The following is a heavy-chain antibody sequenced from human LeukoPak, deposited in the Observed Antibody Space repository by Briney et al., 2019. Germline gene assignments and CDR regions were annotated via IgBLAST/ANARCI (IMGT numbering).Heavy chain of an antibody. J-gene: IGHJ4*02. CDR1: GFTFNSYG. CDR2: IRYDGSNK. V-gene: IGHV3-30*02. Sequence: GGSLRLSCAASGFTFNSYGIHWVRQAPGKGLEWVAFIRYDGSNKYYADSVKGRFTISRDNSKNTLYLQMNSLRAEDTAVYYCAKDTPDSSAYYLENWGQGTLVTVSS. D-gene: IGHD3-22*01. CDR3: AKDTPDSSAYYLEN.